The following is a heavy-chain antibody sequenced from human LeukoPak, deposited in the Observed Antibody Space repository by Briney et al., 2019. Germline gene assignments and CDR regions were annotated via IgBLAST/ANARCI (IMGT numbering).Heavy chain of an antibody. D-gene: IGHD6-19*01. J-gene: IGHJ4*02. Sequence: GGSLRLSCAASGFTFINYAMNWVRQAPGKGLEWVSALSFSGLTTYYADSVRGRFTISRDNSKSTLYLQMNSLRAEDTALYYCARPTSGWYAGGFDCWGQGILVTVSS. V-gene: IGHV3-23*01. CDR1: GFTFINYA. CDR3: ARPTSGWYAGGFDC. CDR2: LSFSGLTT.